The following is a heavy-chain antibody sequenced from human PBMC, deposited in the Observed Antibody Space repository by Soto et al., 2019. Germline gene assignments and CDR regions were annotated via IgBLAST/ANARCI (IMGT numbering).Heavy chain of an antibody. D-gene: IGHD3-10*01. CDR3: ARGELLWFGELLYPNDAFDI. CDR2: INPNSGGT. V-gene: IGHV1-2*04. J-gene: IGHJ3*02. Sequence: QVQLVQSGAEVKKPGASVKVSCKASGYTFTGYYMHWVRQAPGQGLEWMGWINPNSGGTNYAQKFQGWVTMTRDTSIRTAYMELSRLRSDDTAVYYCARGELLWFGELLYPNDAFDIWGQGTMVTVSS. CDR1: GYTFTGYY.